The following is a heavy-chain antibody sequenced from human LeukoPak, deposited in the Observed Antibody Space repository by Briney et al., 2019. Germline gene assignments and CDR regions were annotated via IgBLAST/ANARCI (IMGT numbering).Heavy chain of an antibody. V-gene: IGHV3-23*01. Sequence: GGSLRLSCAASGFTFSNAWMSWVRQAPGKGLEWVSALTGSGGSTYYADSVKGRFTISRDNSKKTLFLQMNSLRAEDTAVYYCAKDLAPAAYWGQGTLVTVSS. D-gene: IGHD2-2*01. CDR1: GFTFSNAW. CDR2: LTGSGGST. J-gene: IGHJ4*02. CDR3: AKDLAPAAY.